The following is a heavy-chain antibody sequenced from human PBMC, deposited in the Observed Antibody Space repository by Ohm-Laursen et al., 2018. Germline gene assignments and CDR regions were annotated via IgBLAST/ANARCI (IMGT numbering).Heavy chain of an antibody. CDR3: ARVGRRTQKWFDP. J-gene: IGHJ5*02. Sequence: ASVKVSCKASGYTFSNYAITWVRQAPGQGLEWMGWISAYNGNTNYAQKFQGRVTLTTDTSTSTVHMELRSLRFDDTAVYFCARVGRRTQKWFDPWGQGTLVTVSS. D-gene: IGHD3-16*01. CDR1: GYTFSNYA. V-gene: IGHV1-18*01. CDR2: ISAYNGNT.